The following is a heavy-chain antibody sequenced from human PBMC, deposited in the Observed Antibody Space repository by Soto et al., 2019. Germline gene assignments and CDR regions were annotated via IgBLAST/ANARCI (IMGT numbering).Heavy chain of an antibody. V-gene: IGHV4-34*01. CDR2: INHSGST. CDR1: GGSFSGYY. Sequence: SETLSLTCAVYGGSFSGYYWSWIRQPPGKGLEWIGEINHSGSTNYNPSLKSRVTISVDTSKNQFSLKLSSVTAADTAVYYCARPDYGTGRSFDYWGQGTLVTVSS. D-gene: IGHD4-17*01. J-gene: IGHJ4*02. CDR3: ARPDYGTGRSFDY.